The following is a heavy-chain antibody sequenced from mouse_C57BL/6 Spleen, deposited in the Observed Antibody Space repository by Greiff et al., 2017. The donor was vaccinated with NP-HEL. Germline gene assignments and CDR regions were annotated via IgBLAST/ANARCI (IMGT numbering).Heavy chain of an antibody. CDR2: IYPGDGDT. D-gene: IGHD4-1*01. CDR3: ARWANWDGDYAMDY. CDR1: GYAFSSYW. V-gene: IGHV1-80*01. J-gene: IGHJ4*01. Sequence: VQLQESGAELVKPGASVKISCKASGYAFSSYWMNWVKQRPGKGLEWIGQIYPGDGDTNYNGKFKGKATLTADKSSSTAYMQLSSLTSEDSAVYFCARWANWDGDYAMDYWGQGTSVTVSS.